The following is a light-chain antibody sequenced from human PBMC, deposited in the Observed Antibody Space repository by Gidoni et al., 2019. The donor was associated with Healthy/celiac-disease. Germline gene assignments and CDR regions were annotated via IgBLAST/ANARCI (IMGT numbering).Light chain of an antibody. CDR2: EGS. CDR1: SSDVGSYNL. J-gene: IGLJ1*01. V-gene: IGLV2-23*01. CDR3: CSYAGSSSSV. Sequence: QSALTQPASGSGSPGQSITISCTGTSSDVGSYNLVSWYQQHPGQAPKLMIYEGSKRPSGVSHRFSGSTSGNTASLTISGLQSEDEAAYYCCSYAGSSSSVFGTGTKVTVL.